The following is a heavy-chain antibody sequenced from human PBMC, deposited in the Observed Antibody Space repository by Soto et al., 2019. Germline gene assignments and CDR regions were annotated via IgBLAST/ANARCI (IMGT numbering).Heavy chain of an antibody. D-gene: IGHD3-10*01. Sequence: GEALKISCAASGFTFSSYAMSWVRQSPGKGLEWVSAISGSGGSTYYADSVKGRFTISRDNSKNTLYLQMNSLRAEDTAVYYCAKIGWFGELLFEWGQGTLVTVSS. CDR1: GFTFSSYA. CDR2: ISGSGGST. J-gene: IGHJ4*02. CDR3: AKIGWFGELLFE. V-gene: IGHV3-23*01.